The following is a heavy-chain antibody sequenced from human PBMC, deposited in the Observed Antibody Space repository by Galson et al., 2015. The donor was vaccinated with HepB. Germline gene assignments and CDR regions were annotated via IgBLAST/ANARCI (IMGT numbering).Heavy chain of an antibody. CDR1: GFTVSSNY. CDR3: ARDFRPNYYDSSGYFDY. V-gene: IGHV3-53*01. Sequence: SLRLSCAASGFTVSSNYMSWVRQAPGKGLEWVSVIYSGGSTYYADSVKGRFTISRDNSKNTLYLQMNSLRAEDTAVYYCARDFRPNYYDSSGYFDYWGQGTLVTVSS. CDR2: IYSGGST. D-gene: IGHD3-22*01. J-gene: IGHJ4*02.